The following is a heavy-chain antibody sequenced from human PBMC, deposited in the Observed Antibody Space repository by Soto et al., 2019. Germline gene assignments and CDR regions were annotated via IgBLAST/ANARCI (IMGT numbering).Heavy chain of an antibody. J-gene: IGHJ4*02. CDR2: ISGSGSST. D-gene: IGHD6-6*01. Sequence: EVQLLESGGGLVQPGGSLRLSCAASGFRFSSKAMSWVRQAPGKGLEWVSIISGSGSSTYYTDSLKALFTISRDNSKNMVYLEMNYLRAEDTAVYYCAKENGFQFVNFGASGFDYWGQGSLVSVSS. V-gene: IGHV3-23*01. CDR3: AKENGFQFVNFGASGFDY. CDR1: GFRFSSKA.